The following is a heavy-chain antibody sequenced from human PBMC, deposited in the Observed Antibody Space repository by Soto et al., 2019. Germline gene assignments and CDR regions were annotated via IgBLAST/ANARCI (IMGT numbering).Heavy chain of an antibody. J-gene: IGHJ4*02. CDR1: GFTFSAYS. Sequence: EVQLVESGGGLVQPGGSLRLSCATSGFTFSAYSMNWVRQAPGKGLEWISYITKSSDIIQYADSVKGRFTVSRDNDKISLFLQMNCLRDEDTAVYYCARDPYGSGNYSPGYWGQGTLVTVSS. CDR3: ARDPYGSGNYSPGY. CDR2: ITKSSDII. V-gene: IGHV3-48*02. D-gene: IGHD3-10*01.